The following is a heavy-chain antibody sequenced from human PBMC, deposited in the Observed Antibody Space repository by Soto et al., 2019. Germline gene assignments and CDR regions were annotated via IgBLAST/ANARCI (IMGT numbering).Heavy chain of an antibody. Sequence: ASVKVSCKASGYTFSSYGISWVRQAPGQGLEWMGWISAYNGNTDFAQKFQDRVTMTTDTSTSSAYLELRSLRSDDTAIYYCARVDYDFWSGYPKGYFDYWGQ. CDR1: GYTFSSYG. V-gene: IGHV1-18*01. CDR2: ISAYNGNT. CDR3: ARVDYDFWSGYPKGYFDY. J-gene: IGHJ4*03. D-gene: IGHD3-3*01.